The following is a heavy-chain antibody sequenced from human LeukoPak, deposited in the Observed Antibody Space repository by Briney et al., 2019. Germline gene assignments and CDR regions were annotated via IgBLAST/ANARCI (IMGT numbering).Heavy chain of an antibody. Sequence: GGSLRLSCAAFGFTFSSYAMHWVRQAPGKGLEWVAVISYDGSNKYYADSVKGRFTISRDNSKNTLYLQMNSLRAEDTAVYYCARGYYYDSSGNYWGQGTLVTVSS. V-gene: IGHV3-30-3*01. CDR1: GFTFSSYA. J-gene: IGHJ4*02. CDR2: ISYDGSNK. CDR3: ARGYYYDSSGNY. D-gene: IGHD3-22*01.